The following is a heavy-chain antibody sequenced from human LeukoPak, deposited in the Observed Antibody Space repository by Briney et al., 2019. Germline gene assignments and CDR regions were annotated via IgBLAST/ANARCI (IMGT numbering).Heavy chain of an antibody. V-gene: IGHV4-4*07. D-gene: IGHD3-16*01. CDR3: ARGDYYDGGGRNWFDP. CDR1: GGSMSSYY. Sequence: PSETLSLTCTVSGGSMSSYYWSFIRQPAGKGLEWIGRIHNSWTTYYNPSLKSRVTMSVDTSRNQFSLRLTSVTAADTAVYYCARGDYYDGGGRNWFDPCGQGTLVTVSA. CDR2: IHNSWTT. J-gene: IGHJ5*02.